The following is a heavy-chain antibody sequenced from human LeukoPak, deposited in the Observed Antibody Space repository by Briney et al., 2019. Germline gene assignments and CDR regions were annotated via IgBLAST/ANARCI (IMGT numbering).Heavy chain of an antibody. CDR1: GFTFSSYG. V-gene: IGHV3-33*01. Sequence: PGRSLRLSCAASGFTFSSYGMHWVRQAPGKGLEWVAVIWYDGSNKYYADSVKGRFTISRDNSKNTLYLQMNSLSAEDTAVYYCARDVDTAMDGIDYWGQGTLVTVSS. J-gene: IGHJ4*02. D-gene: IGHD5-18*01. CDR3: ARDVDTAMDGIDY. CDR2: IWYDGSNK.